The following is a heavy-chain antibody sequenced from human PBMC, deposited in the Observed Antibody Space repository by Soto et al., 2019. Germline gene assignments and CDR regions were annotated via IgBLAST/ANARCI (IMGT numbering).Heavy chain of an antibody. CDR1: GYTFTSYG. D-gene: IGHD2-2*01. V-gene: IGHV1-18*04. Sequence: ASVKVSCKASGYTFTSYGISWVRQAPGQGLEWMGWISAYNGNTNYAQKLQGRVTMTTDTSTSTAYMELRSLRSDDTAVYYCARDQREVPDASSPYNWLDPWGQGTLVTVYS. CDR3: ARDQREVPDASSPYNWLDP. J-gene: IGHJ5*02. CDR2: ISAYNGNT.